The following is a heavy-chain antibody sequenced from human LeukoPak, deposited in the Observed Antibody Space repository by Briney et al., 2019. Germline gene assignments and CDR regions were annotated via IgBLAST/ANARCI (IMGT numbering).Heavy chain of an antibody. CDR1: GFTFSSYW. V-gene: IGHV3-7*04. Sequence: GGSLRLSCAASGFTFSSYWMSWVRQAPGKGLEWVANIKQDGSEKYYVDSVKGRFTISRDSAKNSLYLQMNSLRAEDTAVYYCARGPRVIAAAGGEYYFDYWGQGTLVTVSS. J-gene: IGHJ4*02. CDR2: IKQDGSEK. CDR3: ARGPRVIAAAGGEYYFDY. D-gene: IGHD6-13*01.